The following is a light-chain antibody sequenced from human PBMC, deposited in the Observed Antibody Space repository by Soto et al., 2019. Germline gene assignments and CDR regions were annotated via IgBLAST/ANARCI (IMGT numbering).Light chain of an antibody. J-gene: IGKJ1*01. Sequence: DIMLTQSACTLSFSPGKRATLSCRASQSVSSSYLAWYQQKPGQAPRLLIYGASSRATGIPDRFSGSGSGTDFTLTISRLEPEDFAVYYCQQYGSSPKTFGQGTKVDIK. CDR2: GAS. V-gene: IGKV3-20*01. CDR1: QSVSSSY. CDR3: QQYGSSPKT.